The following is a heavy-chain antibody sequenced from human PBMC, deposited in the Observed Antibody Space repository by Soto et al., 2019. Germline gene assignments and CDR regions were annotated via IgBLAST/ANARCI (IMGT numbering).Heavy chain of an antibody. V-gene: IGHV1-69*02. D-gene: IGHD3-3*01. CDR2: IIPILGIA. CDR3: ARSYDFWSGSWFDP. J-gene: IGHJ5*02. CDR1: GGTFSSYT. Sequence: SVKVSCKASGGTFSSYTISWVRQAPGQGLEWMGRIIPILGIANYAQKFQGRVTITADKSTSTAYMELSSLRSEDTAVYYCARSYDFWSGSWFDPWGQGTLVTVSS.